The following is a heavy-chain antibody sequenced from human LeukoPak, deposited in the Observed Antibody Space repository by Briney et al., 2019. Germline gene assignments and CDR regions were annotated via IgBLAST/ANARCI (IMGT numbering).Heavy chain of an antibody. V-gene: IGHV1-2*04. CDR2: INPNSGDT. CDR3: ARGGITGTTRGPTRLNDAFDI. Sequence: GASVKVSCKASGYTFTSNYIHWVRQAPGQGLEWMGMINPNSGDTNYAQKFQGWVTMTRDTSISTAYMELSRLRSDDTAVYYCARGGITGTTRGPTRLNDAFDIWGQGTMVTVSS. J-gene: IGHJ3*02. D-gene: IGHD1-20*01. CDR1: GYTFTSNY.